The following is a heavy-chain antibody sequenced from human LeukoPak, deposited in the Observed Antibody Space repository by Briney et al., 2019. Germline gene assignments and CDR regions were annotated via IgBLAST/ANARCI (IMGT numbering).Heavy chain of an antibody. CDR3: ASGYQLLGYYYYGMDV. J-gene: IGHJ6*02. Sequence: GGSLRLSCAASGFTFNDYYMSWIRQAPGKGLEWVSYMSSSGSTIYYADSVKGRFTISRDNAKNSLYLQMNSLRAEDTAVYYCASGYQLLGYYYYGMDVWGQGTTVTVSS. CDR2: MSSSGSTI. D-gene: IGHD2-2*01. V-gene: IGHV3-11*04. CDR1: GFTFNDYY.